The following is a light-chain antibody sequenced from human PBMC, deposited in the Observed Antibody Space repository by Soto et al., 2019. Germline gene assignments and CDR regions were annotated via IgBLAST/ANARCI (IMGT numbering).Light chain of an antibody. CDR3: SSYAGSNNFV. CDR2: EVS. Sequence: QSVLTQPPSASGSLGQSLTISCTGTSSDIGAYIYVSWYQQHPGIAPKNIISEVSRRPSGVPERFSGSKSGNTASLTVSGLQADDEGHYYCSSYAGSNNFVFGTGTKVTVL. CDR1: SSDIGAYIY. J-gene: IGLJ1*01. V-gene: IGLV2-8*01.